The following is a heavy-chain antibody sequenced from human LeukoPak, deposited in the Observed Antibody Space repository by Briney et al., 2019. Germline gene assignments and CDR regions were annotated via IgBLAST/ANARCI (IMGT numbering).Heavy chain of an antibody. J-gene: IGHJ5*02. CDR1: GGSISSGGYY. Sequence: SETLSLTCTVSGGSISSGGYYWSWIRQHPGKGLEWIGYIYYSGSTYYNPSLKSRVTISVDTSKNQFSLKLSSVTAADTAVYYRARDGDYGGNSAWFDPWGQGTLVTVSS. D-gene: IGHD4-23*01. CDR2: IYYSGST. CDR3: ARDGDYGGNSAWFDP. V-gene: IGHV4-31*03.